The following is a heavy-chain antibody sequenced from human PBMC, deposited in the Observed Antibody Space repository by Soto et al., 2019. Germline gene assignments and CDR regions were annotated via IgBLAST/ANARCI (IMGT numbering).Heavy chain of an antibody. Sequence: QVQLQESGPGLVKPSETLSLTCTVSGGSVSSGSYYWSWIRQPPGKGLEWIGYIYYSGSTNYNPSLKSRVTISVDTSKNQFSLKLSSVTAADTAVYYCAGEVQWLVRRGGYYYYGMDVWGQGTTVTFSS. CDR3: AGEVQWLVRRGGYYYYGMDV. D-gene: IGHD6-19*01. V-gene: IGHV4-61*01. CDR1: GGSVSSGSYY. CDR2: IYYSGST. J-gene: IGHJ6*02.